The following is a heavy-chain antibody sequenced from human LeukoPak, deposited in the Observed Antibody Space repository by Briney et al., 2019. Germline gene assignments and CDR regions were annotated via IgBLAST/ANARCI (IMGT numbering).Heavy chain of an antibody. D-gene: IGHD4-17*01. CDR1: GYTFTGYY. Sequence: ASVKVSCKTSGYTFTGYYMHWVRQAPGQGLEWMGRINPNSGDTHYAQKFQGRVTMTRDTTISTAYMELSRLRSDDTAVFYCATSPTVNFFDFWGQGTLVTVSS. CDR2: INPNSGDT. CDR3: ATSPTVNFFDF. J-gene: IGHJ4*02. V-gene: IGHV1-2*06.